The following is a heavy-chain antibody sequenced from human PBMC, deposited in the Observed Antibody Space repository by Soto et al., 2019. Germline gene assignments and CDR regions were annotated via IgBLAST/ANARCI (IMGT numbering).Heavy chain of an antibody. Sequence: GGSLRLSCAASGFTFSSYGMHWVRQAPGKGLEWVAVIWYDGSNKYYADSVKGRFTISRDNSKNTLYLQMNSLRAEDTAVYYCARATRGQIAEYYYYYGMDVWGQGTTVTVSS. CDR1: GFTFSSYG. CDR2: IWYDGSNK. D-gene: IGHD2-15*01. J-gene: IGHJ6*02. V-gene: IGHV3-33*01. CDR3: ARATRGQIAEYYYYYGMDV.